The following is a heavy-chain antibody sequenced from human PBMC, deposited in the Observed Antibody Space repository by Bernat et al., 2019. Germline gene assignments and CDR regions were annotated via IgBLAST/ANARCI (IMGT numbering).Heavy chain of an antibody. D-gene: IGHD2-8*02. Sequence: EVQLVESGGGLVQPGGSLRLSCAASGFTFSSYAVSWVRQAPGKGLEWVSGISGSGGSTYYADSVKGRFIISRDNSKNTLYLQMNSLRVEDTAVYYCAKAGSGYKYAGGGQFDPWGQGTLVTVSS. V-gene: IGHV3-23*04. CDR3: AKAGSGYKYAGGGQFDP. CDR2: ISGSGGST. J-gene: IGHJ5*02. CDR1: GFTFSSYA.